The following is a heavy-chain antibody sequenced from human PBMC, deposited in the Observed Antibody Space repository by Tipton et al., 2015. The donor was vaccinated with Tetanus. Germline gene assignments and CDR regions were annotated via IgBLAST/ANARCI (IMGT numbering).Heavy chain of an antibody. CDR3: AKTMIRGGFYFDY. J-gene: IGHJ4*02. Sequence: SLRLSCAASGFTFSSYGMHWVRQAPGKGLEWVAVIWYDGSNKYYADSVKGRFTISRDNFKNTLYLQMNSLRAEDTAVYYCAKTMIRGGFYFDYWGQRTLVTVSS. CDR1: GFTFSSYG. CDR2: IWYDGSNK. D-gene: IGHD3-10*01. V-gene: IGHV3-33*06.